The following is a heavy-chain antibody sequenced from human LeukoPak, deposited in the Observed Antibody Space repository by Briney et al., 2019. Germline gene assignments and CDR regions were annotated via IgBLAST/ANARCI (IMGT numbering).Heavy chain of an antibody. V-gene: IGHV1-69*05. CDR1: GGTFSSYA. CDR3: ARDAAAAGTLWYYFDY. J-gene: IGHJ4*02. Sequence: GASVKVSCKASGGTFSSYAISWVRQAPGQGLEWMGGIIPIFGTANHAQKFQGRVTITTDESTSTAYMELSSLRSEDTAVYYCARDAAAAGTLWYYFDYWGQGTLVTVSS. D-gene: IGHD6-13*01. CDR2: IIPIFGTA.